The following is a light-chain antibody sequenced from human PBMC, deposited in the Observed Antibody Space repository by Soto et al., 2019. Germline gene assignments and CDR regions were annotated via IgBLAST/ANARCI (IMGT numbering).Light chain of an antibody. CDR3: QQYTNWPPIT. CDR1: QSISSN. Sequence: EIVMTQSPATLSVSPGERATLSCRASQSISSNLAWYQQKPGQAPRLLIYGASTRATGISARFSGSGSGTEFTLTVSSLQSEDFAVYYCQQYTNWPPITFGGGTKVEIK. J-gene: IGKJ4*01. CDR2: GAS. V-gene: IGKV3-15*01.